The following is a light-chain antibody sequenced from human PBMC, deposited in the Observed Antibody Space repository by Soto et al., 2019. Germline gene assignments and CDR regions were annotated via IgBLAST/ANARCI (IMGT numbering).Light chain of an antibody. Sequence: EIVLTPSPGTLSLSPGERATLSCRASQSVNSKLAWYQHKPGRAPRLLISGASSRASGIPDRFSGSGSATDFTLTISRLEAEDVGLYYCQHGSRSPITFGQGTRLEI. CDR1: QSVNSK. CDR2: GAS. V-gene: IGKV3-20*01. CDR3: QHGSRSPIT. J-gene: IGKJ5*01.